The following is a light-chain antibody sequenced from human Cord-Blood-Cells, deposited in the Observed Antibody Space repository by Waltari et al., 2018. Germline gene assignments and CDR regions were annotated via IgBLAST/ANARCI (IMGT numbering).Light chain of an antibody. Sequence: EIVLTQSPATLSLSPGERATLSCRASQSVSSYLAWYQQKPGQAPRLLIYDASNRATGSPARFRGSGSGTDSTLTISSLEPEDFAVYYCQQRSNWPPLTFGGGTKVEIK. CDR3: QQRSNWPPLT. CDR2: DAS. CDR1: QSVSSY. J-gene: IGKJ4*01. V-gene: IGKV3-11*01.